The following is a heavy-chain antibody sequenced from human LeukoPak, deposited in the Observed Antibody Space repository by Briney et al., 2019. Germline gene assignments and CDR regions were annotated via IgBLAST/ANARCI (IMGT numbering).Heavy chain of an antibody. J-gene: IGHJ5*02. V-gene: IGHV1-69*13. CDR1: GGTFSSYA. Sequence: SVKVSCKASGGTFSSYAISWVRQAPGQGREWMGGIIPIFGTANYAQKFQGRVTITADESTSTAYMELSSLRSEDTAVYYCARDQVDRAMVNWFDPWGQGTLVTVSS. CDR2: IIPIFGTA. D-gene: IGHD5-18*01. CDR3: ARDQVDRAMVNWFDP.